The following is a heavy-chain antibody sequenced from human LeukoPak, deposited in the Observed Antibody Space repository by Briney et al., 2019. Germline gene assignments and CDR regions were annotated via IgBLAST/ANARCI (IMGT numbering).Heavy chain of an antibody. D-gene: IGHD3-16*02. CDR1: GGTISSSSYY. V-gene: IGHV4-39*01. CDR3: ARHVLRDYVWRSYRQYYFDY. Sequence: SETLSLTCTVSGGTISSSSYYWRWIPQPPGKGLEWVGSIYYSGSTYYNPSLKSRGTISVDTSKIQIHLELGTETAADTAVYCCARHVLRDYVWRSYRQYYFDYWGRGTLVSVSS. J-gene: IGHJ4*02. CDR2: IYYSGST.